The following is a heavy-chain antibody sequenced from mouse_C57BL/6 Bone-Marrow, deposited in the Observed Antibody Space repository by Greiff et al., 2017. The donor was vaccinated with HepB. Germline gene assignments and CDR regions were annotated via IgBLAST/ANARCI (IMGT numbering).Heavy chain of an antibody. V-gene: IGHV14-4*01. CDR1: GFNIKDDY. J-gene: IGHJ4*01. CDR3: TTLGAYAMDY. Sequence: VQLQQSGAELVRPGASVKLSCTASGFNIKDDYMHWVKQRPEQGLEWIGWIDPENGDTEYASKFQGKATITADTSSNTAYLQLSSLTSEDTAVYYCTTLGAYAMDYWGQGTPVTVSS. CDR2: IDPENGDT.